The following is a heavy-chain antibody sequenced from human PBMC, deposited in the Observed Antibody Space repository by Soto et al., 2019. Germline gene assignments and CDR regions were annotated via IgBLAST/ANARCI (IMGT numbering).Heavy chain of an antibody. D-gene: IGHD2-21*02. Sequence: QVQLMQSGAEVKKPGASVKVSCKASGNTFTNYYIHWVRQAPGQGLEWMGTINPSGGHTTYAQKFLGRVTXTXAXSXXTLYRELTSLRSADTAVYYCARGGPVVVVTAAFDSWGQGTLVTVSS. CDR3: ARGGPVVVVTAAFDS. V-gene: IGHV1-46*01. CDR2: INPSGGHT. CDR1: GNTFTNYY. J-gene: IGHJ4*02.